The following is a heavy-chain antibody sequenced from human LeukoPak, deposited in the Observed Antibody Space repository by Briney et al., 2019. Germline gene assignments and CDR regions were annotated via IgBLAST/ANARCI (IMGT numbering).Heavy chain of an antibody. CDR3: ARVKAMVIGVDWFDP. Sequence: PGGSLRLSCAASGFTVSSNYMSWVRQAPGKGLEWVSVIYSGGSTYYADSVKGRFTISRDNSKNTLYLKMNSLRAEDTAVYYCARVKAMVIGVDWFDPWGQGTLVTVSS. V-gene: IGHV3-66*01. CDR2: IYSGGST. J-gene: IGHJ5*02. D-gene: IGHD5-18*01. CDR1: GFTVSSNY.